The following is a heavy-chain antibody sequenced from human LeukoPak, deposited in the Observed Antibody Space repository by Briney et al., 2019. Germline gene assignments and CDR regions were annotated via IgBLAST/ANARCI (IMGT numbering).Heavy chain of an antibody. Sequence: TSETLSLTCTVSGGSISTYYWSWIRQPPGKGLEWIGYIYYSGSTYYNPSLKSRVTISVDTSKNQFSLKLSSVTAADTAVYYCASTNYGENYYYMDVWGKGTTVTVSS. CDR3: ASTNYGENYYYMDV. V-gene: IGHV4-59*06. CDR1: GGSISTYY. CDR2: IYYSGST. J-gene: IGHJ6*03. D-gene: IGHD4-17*01.